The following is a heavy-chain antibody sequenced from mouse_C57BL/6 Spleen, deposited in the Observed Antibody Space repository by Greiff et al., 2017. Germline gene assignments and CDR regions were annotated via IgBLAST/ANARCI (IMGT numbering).Heavy chain of an antibody. J-gene: IGHJ2*01. Sequence: VQRVESGAELVKPGASVKISCKASGYAFSSYWMNWVKQRPGKGLEWIGQIYPGDGDTNYNGKFKGKATLTADKSSSTAYMQLSSLTSEDSAVYFCASGWYSGSSYYFDYWGQGTTLTVSS. D-gene: IGHD1-1*01. CDR1: GYAFSSYW. CDR2: IYPGDGDT. V-gene: IGHV1-80*01. CDR3: ASGWYSGSSYYFDY.